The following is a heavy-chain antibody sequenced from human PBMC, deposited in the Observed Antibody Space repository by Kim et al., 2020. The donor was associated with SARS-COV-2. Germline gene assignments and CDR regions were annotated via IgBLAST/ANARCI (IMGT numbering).Heavy chain of an antibody. CDR2: INSDGSST. V-gene: IGHV3-74*01. CDR3: ARGGGQYSGGSLYYYYGMDV. Sequence: GGSLRLSCAASGFTFSSYWMHWVRQAPGKWLVWVSRINSDGSSTSYADSVKGRFTISIDNAKNTLYLQMNSLRAEDTAVYYCARGGGQYSGGSLYYYYGMDVWGQGTTVTVSS. J-gene: IGHJ6*02. D-gene: IGHD2-15*01. CDR1: GFTFSSYW.